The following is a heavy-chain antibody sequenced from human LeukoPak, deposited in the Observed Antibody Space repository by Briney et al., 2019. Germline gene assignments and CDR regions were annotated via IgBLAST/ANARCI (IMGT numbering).Heavy chain of an antibody. Sequence: PRRSLRLSCAASGFTFSSYAMHWVRQAPGKGLEWVAVISYDGSNKYYADSVKGRFTISRDNSKNTLYLQMNSLRAEDTAVYYCARVSYDSTSANPWFDPGGQGTLVTVSS. V-gene: IGHV3-30*04. CDR2: ISYDGSNK. J-gene: IGHJ5*02. CDR1: GFTFSSYA. D-gene: IGHD3-22*01. CDR3: ARVSYDSTSANPWFDP.